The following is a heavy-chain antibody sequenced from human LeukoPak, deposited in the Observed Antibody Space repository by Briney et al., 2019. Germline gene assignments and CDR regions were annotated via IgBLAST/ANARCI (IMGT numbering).Heavy chain of an antibody. CDR3: CGSGWFAGPFGY. CDR1: GESFSGYY. Sequence: SETLSLTCRVDGESFSGYYWIWIRQPPGKGLEWIGEINHSGSTNYNPSLKSRVTISVDTSKNQFSLKLTSVTAADTAVYYCCGSGWFAGPFGYWGQGALVTVSS. CDR2: INHSGST. D-gene: IGHD6-19*01. J-gene: IGHJ4*02. V-gene: IGHV4-34*03.